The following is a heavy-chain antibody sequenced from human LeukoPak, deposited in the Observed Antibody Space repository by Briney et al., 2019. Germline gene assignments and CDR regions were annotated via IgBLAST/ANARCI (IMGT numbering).Heavy chain of an antibody. J-gene: IGHJ6*02. CDR2: ISYDGSNK. V-gene: IGHV3-30-3*01. Sequence: GGSLRLSCAASGFTFSNYWMSWVRQAPGKGLEWVAVISYDGSNKYYADSVKGRFTISRDNSKNTLYLQMNSLRAEDTAVYYCARSFTTKAYYYYGMDVWGQGTTVTVSS. CDR1: GFTFSNYW. D-gene: IGHD3-22*01. CDR3: ARSFTTKAYYYYGMDV.